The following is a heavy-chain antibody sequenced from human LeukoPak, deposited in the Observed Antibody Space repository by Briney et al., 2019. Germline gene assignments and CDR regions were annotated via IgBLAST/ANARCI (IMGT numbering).Heavy chain of an antibody. CDR2: ISGSGSNT. Sequence: VQPGGSLRLSCAASGFTFSKYAMNWVRQAPGKGLEWVSGISGSGSNTNYADSVKGRFTISRDNAKNSLYLQMNSLRAEDTAVYYCARALGDYEVEYNWFDPWGQGTLVTVSS. V-gene: IGHV3-48*04. CDR1: GFTFSKYA. D-gene: IGHD4-17*01. CDR3: ARALGDYEVEYNWFDP. J-gene: IGHJ5*02.